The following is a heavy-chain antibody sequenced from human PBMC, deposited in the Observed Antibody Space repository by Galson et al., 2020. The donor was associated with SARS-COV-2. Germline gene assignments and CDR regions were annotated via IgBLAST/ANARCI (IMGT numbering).Heavy chain of an antibody. D-gene: IGHD3-22*01. CDR3: ARAPITMIVVVNGFEL. CDR1: GGSISSGGYY. V-gene: IGHV4-31*03. J-gene: IGHJ2*01. CDR2: IYYSGST. Sequence: SQTLSLTCTVSGGSISSGGYYWSWIRQHPGKGLEWIGYIYYSGSTYYTPSLKSRVTISVDTSKNQFSLKLSSVTAADTAVYYCARAPITMIVVVNGFELWGRGTLVTVSS.